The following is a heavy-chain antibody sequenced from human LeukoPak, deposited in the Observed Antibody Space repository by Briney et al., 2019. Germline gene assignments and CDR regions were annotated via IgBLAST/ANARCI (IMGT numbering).Heavy chain of an antibody. CDR1: VGSISSGDYH. CDR2: IYYSGST. Sequence: PSDTASHTCTVSVGSISSGDYHWNWIRQHPGKGLEWIGYIYYSGSTYYNPSIKNRVTISVDTSKNQFSLKLSSVTAADTAVYYCARSWGTSAGYFDNGGNGTPVTVSS. CDR3: ARSWGTSAGYFDN. J-gene: IGHJ4*01. D-gene: IGHD2-15*01. V-gene: IGHV4-31*03.